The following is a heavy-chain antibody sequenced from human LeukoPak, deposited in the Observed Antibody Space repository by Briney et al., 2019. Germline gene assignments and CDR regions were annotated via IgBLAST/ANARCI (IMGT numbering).Heavy chain of an antibody. V-gene: IGHV3-33*01. CDR1: GFLFNSYG. Sequence: PGGSLRLTCAAPGFLFNSYGMHWVRSAPVNGPESVAVIWSNGSNKYYADAVKGRFTISRDNSKSTLYLQMNSLRAEDTAVYHCARVPLDYSTSAIDYWGQGTLVTVSS. J-gene: IGHJ4*02. CDR3: ARVPLDYSTSAIDY. D-gene: IGHD6-6*01. CDR2: IWSNGSNK.